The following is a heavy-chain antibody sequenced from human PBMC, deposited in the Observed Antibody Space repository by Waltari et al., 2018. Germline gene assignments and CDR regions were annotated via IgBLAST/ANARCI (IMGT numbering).Heavy chain of an antibody. D-gene: IGHD6-19*01. CDR3: AVRGYSSGWSLDY. CDR1: GGSISSSNW. Sequence: QVQLQESGPGLVKPSGTLSLTCAVSGGSISSSNWWNWVRQPPGKGLEWIGEIYHSGSTNYTPSLKSRVTISVDKSKNQFSLKLSSVTAADTAVYYCAVRGYSSGWSLDYWGQGTLVTVSS. J-gene: IGHJ4*02. CDR2: IYHSGST. V-gene: IGHV4-4*02.